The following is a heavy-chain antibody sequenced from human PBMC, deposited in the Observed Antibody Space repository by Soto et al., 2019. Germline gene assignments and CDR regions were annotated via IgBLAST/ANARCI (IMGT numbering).Heavy chain of an antibody. CDR3: ARMGSVTTFSWSDYYDGMDV. V-gene: IGHV3-21*06. D-gene: IGHD4-17*01. Sequence: EVQLVESGGGLVKPGGSLRLSCAASGFTFSSYSMNCVRQAPGKGLEWVSSISSSTSYIYYADSVKGRFTISRDNAKNSLYLQMTSLRAEDTAVYYCARMGSVTTFSWSDYYDGMDVWGQGTTVTVSS. CDR2: ISSSTSYI. CDR1: GFTFSSYS. J-gene: IGHJ6*02.